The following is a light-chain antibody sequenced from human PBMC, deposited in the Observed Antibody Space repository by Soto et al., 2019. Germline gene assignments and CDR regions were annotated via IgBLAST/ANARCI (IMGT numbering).Light chain of an antibody. CDR2: EGN. CDR3: CSYAGSSTWV. CDR1: SSDVGSYNL. J-gene: IGLJ3*02. Sequence: QSALTQPASVSGSPGQSITISCTGTSSDVGSYNLVSWYKQHPGKAPKIMIYEGNKRPSGDSNRFSGSKSGNTASLTISGLQAEDEADYYCCSYAGSSTWVFGGGTKLTVL. V-gene: IGLV2-23*01.